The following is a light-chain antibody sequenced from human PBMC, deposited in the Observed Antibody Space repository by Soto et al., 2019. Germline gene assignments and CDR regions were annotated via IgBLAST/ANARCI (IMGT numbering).Light chain of an antibody. CDR3: QQYNNWPPWT. CDR1: QSINSD. CDR2: GAS. V-gene: IGKV3-15*01. J-gene: IGKJ1*01. Sequence: EIVMTQSPGTLSVSPGERATLSCRASQSINSDLAWYQQKPGQAPRVLIYGASTRATGIPARFSGSGSGTEVTPTISSLQSEDYAVYYCQQYNNWPPWTFGQGTKVEIK.